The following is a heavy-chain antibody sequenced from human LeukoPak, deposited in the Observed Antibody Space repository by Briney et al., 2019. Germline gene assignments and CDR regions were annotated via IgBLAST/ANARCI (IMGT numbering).Heavy chain of an antibody. J-gene: IGHJ4*02. D-gene: IGHD3-22*01. Sequence: SQTLSLTCTVSGGSLSSCSYYWSWIRQPPGKGLEWIGYIYYSGSTNYNPSLKSRVTISVDTSKNQFSLKLSSVTAADTAVYYCARLYYDSSGHYWGQGTLVTVSS. V-gene: IGHV4-61*01. CDR3: ARLYYDSSGHY. CDR2: IYYSGST. CDR1: GGSLSSCSYY.